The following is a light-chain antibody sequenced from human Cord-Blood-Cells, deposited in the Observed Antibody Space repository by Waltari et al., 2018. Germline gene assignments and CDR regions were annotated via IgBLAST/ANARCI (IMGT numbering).Light chain of an antibody. V-gene: IGKV1-39*01. CDR1: QSISSY. J-gene: IGKJ1*01. Sequence: DIQMTQSPSSLSASVGDRVTITCRVSQSISSYLNWYQQKPGKAPKLLIYAASSWQSGVPSRFSGSGSGTDFTLTISSLQPEDFATYYCQQSYSTPWTFGQGTKVEIK. CDR3: QQSYSTPWT. CDR2: AAS.